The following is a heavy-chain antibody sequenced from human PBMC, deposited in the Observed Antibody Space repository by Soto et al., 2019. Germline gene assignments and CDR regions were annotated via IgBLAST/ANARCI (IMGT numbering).Heavy chain of an antibody. Sequence: SVTVSCTASGYTFTSYGISWVRQAPGQGLEWMGGIIPIFGTANYAQKFQGRVTITADESTSTAYMELSSLRSEDTAVYYCATANVLRFLEWLPRSLGGMDVWGQGTTVTVSS. J-gene: IGHJ6*02. V-gene: IGHV1-69*13. D-gene: IGHD3-3*01. CDR1: GYTFTSYG. CDR3: ATANVLRFLEWLPRSLGGMDV. CDR2: IIPIFGTA.